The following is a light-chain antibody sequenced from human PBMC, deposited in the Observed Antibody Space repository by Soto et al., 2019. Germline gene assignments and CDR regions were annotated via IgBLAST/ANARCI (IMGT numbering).Light chain of an antibody. CDR1: SSDVGGYNY. V-gene: IGLV2-14*03. CDR3: SSYTSSSTVV. CDR2: DVS. J-gene: IGLJ2*01. Sequence: QSALTQPASVSGSPGQSITISCIGTSSDVGGYNYVSWYQQHPGKAPKLMIYDVSNRPSGVSNRFSGSKSGNTASLNISGLQAEDEADYYCSSYTSSSTVVFGGGTKLTVL.